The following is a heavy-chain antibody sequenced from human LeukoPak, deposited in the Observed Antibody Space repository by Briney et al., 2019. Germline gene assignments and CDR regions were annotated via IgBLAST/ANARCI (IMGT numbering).Heavy chain of an antibody. J-gene: IGHJ6*02. V-gene: IGHV4-34*01. CDR2: INNSGST. CDR1: GGSFSGYY. Sequence: PSETLSLTCAVYGGSFSGYYWSWLRPPPGQGLEWSGEINNSGSTNYNPSLKSRVTISVDTSKNQFSLKLSPVTAADTAVYYCARGYSSSWYDYYYGMDVWGQGTTVTVSS. CDR3: ARGYSSSWYDYYYGMDV. D-gene: IGHD6-13*01.